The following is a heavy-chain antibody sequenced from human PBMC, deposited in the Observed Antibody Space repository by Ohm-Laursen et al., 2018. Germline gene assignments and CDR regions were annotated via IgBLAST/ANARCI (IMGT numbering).Heavy chain of an antibody. CDR1: GFTFSSYS. Sequence: GSLRLSCAASGFTFSSYSMNWVRQAPGKGLEWVSSISSSSRTIYYADSVKGRFTISRDNDKNSLYLQMKSLRAEDTAVYYCAREYSSSSGRAFDIWGQGTMVTVSS. V-gene: IGHV3-48*01. J-gene: IGHJ3*02. CDR3: AREYSSSSGRAFDI. CDR2: ISSSSRTI. D-gene: IGHD6-6*01.